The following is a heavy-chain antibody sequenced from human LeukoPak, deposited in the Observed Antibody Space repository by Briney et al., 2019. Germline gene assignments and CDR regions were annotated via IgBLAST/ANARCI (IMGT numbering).Heavy chain of an antibody. Sequence: PGGSLRLSCAASRFTFSSYKLNWVRQAPGKGLEWVSSISSSSSYIYYADSVKGRFTISRDNARNPLYLQMNSLRAEDTAVYYCARESGSGEFDYWGQGTLVTVSS. J-gene: IGHJ4*02. CDR3: ARESGSGEFDY. V-gene: IGHV3-21*01. CDR1: RFTFSSYK. CDR2: ISSSSSYI. D-gene: IGHD2-15*01.